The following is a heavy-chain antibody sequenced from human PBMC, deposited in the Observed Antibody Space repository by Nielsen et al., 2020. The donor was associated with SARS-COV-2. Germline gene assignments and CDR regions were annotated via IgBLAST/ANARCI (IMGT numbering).Heavy chain of an antibody. V-gene: IGHV4-39*07. D-gene: IGHD3-10*01. CDR3: ARNMVRGNDAFDI. Sequence: SETLSLTCTVSGGSISSSSYYWGWIRQPPGKGLEWIGSIYYSGSTYYNPSLKSRVTISVDTSKNQFSLKLSSVTAADTAVYYCARNMVRGNDAFDIWGRGTMVTVSS. CDR2: IYYSGST. J-gene: IGHJ3*02. CDR1: GGSISSSSYY.